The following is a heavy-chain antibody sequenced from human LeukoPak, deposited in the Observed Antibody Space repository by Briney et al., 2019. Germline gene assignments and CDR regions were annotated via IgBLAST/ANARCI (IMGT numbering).Heavy chain of an antibody. V-gene: IGHV3-30*18. CDR2: ISYDGSNK. CDR3: AKGYSGYDWSLVDY. D-gene: IGHD5-12*01. J-gene: IGHJ4*02. CDR1: GFSFGTYW. Sequence: PGGSLRLSCAASGFSFGTYWMSWVRQAPGKGLEWVAVISYDGSNKYYADSVKGRFTISRDNSKNTLYLQMNSLRAEDTAVYYCAKGYSGYDWSLVDYWGQGTLVTVSS.